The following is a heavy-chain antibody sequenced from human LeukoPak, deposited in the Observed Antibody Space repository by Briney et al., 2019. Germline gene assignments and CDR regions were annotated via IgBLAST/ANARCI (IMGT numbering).Heavy chain of an antibody. CDR2: ISGTGGST. Sequence: GGSLRLSCSASGFTFSSYAMSWVRQAPGKGLEWVSEISGTGGSTYYADSVKGRFTISRDNSKNTLYLQMNSLRAEDTAVYYCAKDRQCTSSRYDAFDIWGQGTMVTVSS. CDR1: GFTFSSYA. J-gene: IGHJ3*02. D-gene: IGHD2-2*01. V-gene: IGHV3-23*01. CDR3: AKDRQCTSSRYDAFDI.